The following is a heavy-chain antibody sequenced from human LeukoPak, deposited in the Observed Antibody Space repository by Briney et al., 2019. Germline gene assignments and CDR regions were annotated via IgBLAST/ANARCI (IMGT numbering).Heavy chain of an antibody. J-gene: IGHJ4*02. Sequence: GGSLRLSCAASGFSFSNYWMSWVRQVPGKGPEWVANIKPDGSEKYYVDSVKGPFTISRDNAKNSVYLQIDSLRAEDTAVYYCARADNYGSILDYWGRGTLVTVSS. V-gene: IGHV3-7*04. CDR1: GFSFSNYW. CDR2: IKPDGSEK. D-gene: IGHD3-10*01. CDR3: ARADNYGSILDY.